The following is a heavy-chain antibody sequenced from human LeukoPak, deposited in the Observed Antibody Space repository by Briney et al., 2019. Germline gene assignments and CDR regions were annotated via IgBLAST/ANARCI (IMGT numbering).Heavy chain of an antibody. J-gene: IGHJ4*02. D-gene: IGHD3-3*01. Sequence: ASVKVSCKASGYTFTSYYMHWVRQAPGQGLEWMGIINPSGGSTSYAQKFQGRVTMTRDMSTSTVYMELSSLRSEDTAVYYCASAQYDFWGRIGKVYFDYWGQGTLVTVSS. CDR2: INPSGGST. CDR3: ASAQYDFWGRIGKVYFDY. CDR1: GYTFTSYY. V-gene: IGHV1-46*01.